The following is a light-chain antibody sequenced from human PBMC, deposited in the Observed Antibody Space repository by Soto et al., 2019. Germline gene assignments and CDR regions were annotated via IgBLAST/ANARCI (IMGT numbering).Light chain of an antibody. CDR2: SDN. V-gene: IGLV1-44*01. Sequence: QSVLTQPPSASGTPGQRVTISCSGSSSNIGSNPVSWYQQLPGTAPKSLIYSDNQRPSGVPDRISGSRSGTSASLAISGLQSEDEAEYYWAAWDDSLRGRVFGGGTKLTVL. J-gene: IGLJ2*01. CDR3: AAWDDSLRGRV. CDR1: SSNIGSNP.